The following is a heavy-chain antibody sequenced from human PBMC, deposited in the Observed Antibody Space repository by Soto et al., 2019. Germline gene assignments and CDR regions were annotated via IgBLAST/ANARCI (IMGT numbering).Heavy chain of an antibody. V-gene: IGHV3-23*01. CDR1: GFSFSNYV. CDR2: ITGSGGSS. Sequence: GGSLRLSCAASGFSFSNYVMSWVRQAPGKGLQWVASITGSGGSSYYADSVKGRFTISRDNSKSTLLLQLSSLRSEDTAVYYCARADYDFLTGYPGYFYGMDVWGQGTTVTVSS. D-gene: IGHD3-9*01. CDR3: ARADYDFLTGYPGYFYGMDV. J-gene: IGHJ6*02.